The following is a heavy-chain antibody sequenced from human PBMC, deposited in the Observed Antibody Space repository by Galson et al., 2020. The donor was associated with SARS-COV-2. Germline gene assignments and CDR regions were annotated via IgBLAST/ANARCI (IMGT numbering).Heavy chain of an antibody. CDR1: GLTFSSYS. CDR2: ISTSETK. CDR3: ARVSKGLVVVVAATDY. V-gene: IGHV3-48*02. Sequence: GGSLRLSCAASGLTFSSYSMHWVRQAPGKGLEWISYISTSETKYYADSVKGRFTVSRDNAKNSLFLQMNSLRDEDTAVYYCARVSKGLVVVVAATDYWGQGTLVTVSS. D-gene: IGHD2-15*01. J-gene: IGHJ4*02.